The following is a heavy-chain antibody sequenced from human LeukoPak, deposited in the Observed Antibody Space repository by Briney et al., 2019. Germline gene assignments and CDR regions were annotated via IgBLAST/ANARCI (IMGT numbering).Heavy chain of an antibody. J-gene: IGHJ4*02. CDR3: ARQKQSHGNFDY. D-gene: IGHD1-26*01. CDR2: LGIAGDT. V-gene: IGHV3-13*01. CDR1: GFTVSSYA. Sequence: GGSLRLSCAASGFTVSSYAMHWVRHPIGKGLEWVSALGIAGDTFYPGSVKGRFTISRENTKNSLYLQMNSLRAEDTAMYYCARQKQSHGNFDYWGQGTLVTVSS.